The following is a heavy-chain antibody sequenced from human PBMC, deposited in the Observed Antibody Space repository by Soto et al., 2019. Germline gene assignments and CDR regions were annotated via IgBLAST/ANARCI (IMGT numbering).Heavy chain of an antibody. Sequence: EVQLVESGGGLVQPGGSLRLFCAASKFTFSSYWMHWVRQAPGKGLVWVSRINSDGSYTTYADSVKGRFTISRDNAKNTLFLQMSSLRAEDTAVYYCARGGYCSGGSCYSTEWSDYWGQGTLVTVSS. D-gene: IGHD2-15*01. CDR3: ARGGYCSGGSCYSTEWSDY. J-gene: IGHJ4*02. V-gene: IGHV3-74*01. CDR1: KFTFSSYW. CDR2: INSDGSYT.